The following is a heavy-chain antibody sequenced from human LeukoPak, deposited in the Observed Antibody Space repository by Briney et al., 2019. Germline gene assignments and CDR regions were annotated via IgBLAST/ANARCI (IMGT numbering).Heavy chain of an antibody. CDR2: INHSGST. CDR1: GGSFSGYY. V-gene: IGHV4-34*01. D-gene: IGHD2-2*01. J-gene: IGHJ4*02. CDR3: ARPNCSSTSCYLYYFDY. Sequence: SETLSLTCAVYGGSFSGYYWSWIRQPPGKGLEWIGEINHSGSTNYNPSLKSRVTISVDTSKNQFSLKLSSVTAADTAVHYCARPNCSSTSCYLYYFDYWGQGTLVTVSS.